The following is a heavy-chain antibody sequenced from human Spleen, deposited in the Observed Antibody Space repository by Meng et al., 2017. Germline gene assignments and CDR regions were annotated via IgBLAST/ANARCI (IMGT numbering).Heavy chain of an antibody. D-gene: IGHD4-11*01. J-gene: IGHJ4*02. CDR1: GGSFSDYY. CDR2: INHSGST. CDR3: ARGPTTMAHDFDY. V-gene: IGHV4-34*01. Sequence: QWQLRHWGAGLLKPLETLSLPCVVSGGSFSDYYWSWIRQPPGKGLEWIGEINHSGSTNYNPSLESRATISVDTSQNNLSLKLSSVTAADSAVYYCARGPTTMAHDFDYWGQGTLVTVSS.